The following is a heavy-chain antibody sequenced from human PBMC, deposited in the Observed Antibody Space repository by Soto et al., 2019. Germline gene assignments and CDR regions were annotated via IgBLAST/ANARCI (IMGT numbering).Heavy chain of an antibody. CDR3: ARVGGGDIVLVPAAPDV. CDR2: IIPIFGTA. D-gene: IGHD2-2*01. CDR1: GGTFSSYA. Sequence: SVKVSCKASGGTFSSYAISWVRQAPGQGLEWMGGIIPIFGTANYAQKFQGRVTITADESTSTAYLELSSLRSEDTAVYYCARVGGGDIVLVPAAPDVWGQGTTVTVSS. V-gene: IGHV1-69*13. J-gene: IGHJ6*02.